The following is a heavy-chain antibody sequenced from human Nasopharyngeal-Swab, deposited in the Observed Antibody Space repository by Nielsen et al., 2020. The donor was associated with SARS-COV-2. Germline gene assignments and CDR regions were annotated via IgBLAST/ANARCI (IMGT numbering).Heavy chain of an antibody. J-gene: IGHJ4*02. V-gene: IGHV3-33*06. Sequence: GESLKISCAASGFTFSSYGMHWVRQAPGKGLEWVAVIWYDGSNKYYADSVKGRFTISRDNSKNTLYLQMNSLRAEDTAVYYCAKDTSGWFLDYWGQGTLATVSS. D-gene: IGHD6-19*01. CDR3: AKDTSGWFLDY. CDR1: GFTFSSYG. CDR2: IWYDGSNK.